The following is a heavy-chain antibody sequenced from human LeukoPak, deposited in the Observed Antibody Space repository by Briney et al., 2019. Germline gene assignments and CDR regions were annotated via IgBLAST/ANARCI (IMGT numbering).Heavy chain of an antibody. V-gene: IGHV4-59*12. CDR2: IYYSGNT. Sequence: WETLSLTCAVAGGSISSYYWSWIRQPPGKGLEWIGYIYYSGNTNYNPSLKSPVTISVNPSNNQFSLKLSSVTAADTAVYYCARTPLRFLEWLLVPNWFDPWGEGTLVTVSS. J-gene: IGHJ5*02. CDR1: GGSISSYY. CDR3: ARTPLRFLEWLLVPNWFDP. D-gene: IGHD3-3*01.